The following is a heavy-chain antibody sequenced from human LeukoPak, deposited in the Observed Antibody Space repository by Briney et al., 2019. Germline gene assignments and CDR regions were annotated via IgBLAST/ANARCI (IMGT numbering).Heavy chain of an antibody. CDR1: GGSISSGGYY. Sequence: SQTLSLTCTVSGGSISSGGYYWSWIRQHPGKGLEWIGYIYYSGSTYYNPSLKSRVTISVDTSKNQFSLKLSSVTAADTAVYYCARDAYMAYYYYYMDVWGKGTTVTVSS. CDR2: IYYSGST. J-gene: IGHJ6*03. CDR3: ARDAYMAYYYYYMDV. D-gene: IGHD5-24*01. V-gene: IGHV4-31*03.